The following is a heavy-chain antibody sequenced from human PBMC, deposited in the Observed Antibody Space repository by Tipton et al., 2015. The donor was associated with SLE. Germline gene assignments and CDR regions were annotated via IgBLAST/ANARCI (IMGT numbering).Heavy chain of an antibody. CDR2: IYYSGST. CDR3: ARDRVDYNYFDY. CDR1: GGSISSSSYY. D-gene: IGHD3/OR15-3a*01. Sequence: TLSLTCTVSGGSISSSSYYWGWIRQPPGKGLEWIGSIYYSGSTYYNPSLKSRVTISVDTSKNQFSLKLSSVTAADTAVYYCARDRVDYNYFDYWGQGTLVTVSS. J-gene: IGHJ4*02. V-gene: IGHV4-39*07.